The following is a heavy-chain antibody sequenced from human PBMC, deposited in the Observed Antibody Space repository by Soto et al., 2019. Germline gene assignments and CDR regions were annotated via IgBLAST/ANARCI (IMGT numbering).Heavy chain of an antibody. CDR3: ARGWGNLWFGELRVPKNKNRDYYYGMDV. Sequence: EVQLVESGGGLVQPGGSLRLSCAASGFTFSNYEMNWVRQAPGKGLEWVSYISSSGKTISYADSVKGRFTISRENAKNSLYLQMNSLRAEDTAVYYCARGWGNLWFGELRVPKNKNRDYYYGMDVWGQGTTVTVSS. CDR2: ISSSGKTI. D-gene: IGHD3-10*01. CDR1: GFTFSNYE. J-gene: IGHJ6*02. V-gene: IGHV3-48*03.